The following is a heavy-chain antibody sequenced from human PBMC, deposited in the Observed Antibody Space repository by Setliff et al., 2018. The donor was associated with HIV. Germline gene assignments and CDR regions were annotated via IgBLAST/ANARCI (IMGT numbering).Heavy chain of an antibody. CDR3: ARAPLSSGWYDYYYYYGMDV. Sequence: GASVKVSCKASGYTFTSYAMNWVRQAPGQGLEWMGWINTNTGNPTYAQGFTGRFVFSLDTSVSTAYLQISSLKAEDTAVYYCARAPLSSGWYDYYYYYGMDVWSQGTTVTVSS. D-gene: IGHD6-19*01. V-gene: IGHV7-4-1*02. CDR2: INTNTGNP. J-gene: IGHJ6*02. CDR1: GYTFTSYA.